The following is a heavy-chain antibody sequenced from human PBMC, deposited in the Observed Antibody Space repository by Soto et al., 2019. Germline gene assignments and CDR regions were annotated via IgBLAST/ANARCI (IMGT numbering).Heavy chain of an antibody. CDR1: GGSISSSNW. D-gene: IGHD1-26*01. J-gene: IGHJ5*02. CDR3: ATLPPRVVASLLPIPT. V-gene: IGHV4-4*02. CDR2: IYHSGNT. Sequence: VQLRQSGPGLVKPSGTLSLTCAVSGGSISSSNWWTWVRQAPGKGLEWIGEIYHSGNTYYNPSLKGRVTITVXXXNXXSSLKLNAGTAADTAVYYCATLPPRVVASLLPIPTWGQGTLVTVSS.